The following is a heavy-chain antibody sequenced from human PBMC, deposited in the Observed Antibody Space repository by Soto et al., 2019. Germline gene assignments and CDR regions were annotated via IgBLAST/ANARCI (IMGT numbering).Heavy chain of an antibody. CDR3: ARVPSDYYDSIGYSKGRFDY. D-gene: IGHD3-22*01. J-gene: IGHJ4*02. CDR2: ISSSSSYI. V-gene: IGHV3-21*01. CDR1: GFTFSSYS. Sequence: GSLRLSCAASGFTFSSYSMNWVRQAPGKGLEWVSSISSSSSYIYYADSVKGRFTISRENAKNSLYLQMNSRRAEDTAVYYCARVPSDYYDSIGYSKGRFDYWGQGTLVTVSS.